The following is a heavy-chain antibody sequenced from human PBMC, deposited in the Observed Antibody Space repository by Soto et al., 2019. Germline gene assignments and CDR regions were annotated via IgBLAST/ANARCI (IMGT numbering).Heavy chain of an antibody. CDR3: QRHVSLGYCAATSCELLSWFEP. Sequence: PSETLSLTCTVSVGSISNRRYYWGWIRQPPGKGLEWIGSIHYSGSTYDNPSLKSRVTISVDTSKNQLSLKLNSVTAADTAVYYCQRHVSLGYCAATSCELLSWFEPWGQGTLVMVS. CDR1: VGSISNRRYY. V-gene: IGHV4-39*01. CDR2: IHYSGST. J-gene: IGHJ5*02. D-gene: IGHD2-2*01.